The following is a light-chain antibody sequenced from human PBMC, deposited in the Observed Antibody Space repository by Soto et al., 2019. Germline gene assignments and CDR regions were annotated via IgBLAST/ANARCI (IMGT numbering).Light chain of an antibody. Sequence: DIPMTQSPSTLSASVGDRVTITCRASQSISSWLAWYQQKPGKAPKLLIYDASSLESGVTSRFSGSGSGTEFTLTISSLQPDDFATYYCQQYGTFGQGTKLEIK. CDR2: DAS. V-gene: IGKV1-5*01. CDR3: QQYGT. CDR1: QSISSW. J-gene: IGKJ2*02.